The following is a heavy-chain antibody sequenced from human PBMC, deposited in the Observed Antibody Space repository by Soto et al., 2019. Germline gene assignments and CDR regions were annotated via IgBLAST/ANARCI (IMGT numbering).Heavy chain of an antibody. CDR2: ISSSSSYI. Sequence: EVPLVESGGGLVKPGGSLRLSCAASGFTFSSYSMNWVRQAPGTGLEWVSSISSSSSYIYYADSVKGRFTISRDNAKNSLYLQMNSLRAEDTAVYYCARDPCSGGSCYVSPFGGMDVWGQGTTVTVSS. V-gene: IGHV3-21*01. CDR3: ARDPCSGGSCYVSPFGGMDV. D-gene: IGHD2-15*01. J-gene: IGHJ6*02. CDR1: GFTFSSYS.